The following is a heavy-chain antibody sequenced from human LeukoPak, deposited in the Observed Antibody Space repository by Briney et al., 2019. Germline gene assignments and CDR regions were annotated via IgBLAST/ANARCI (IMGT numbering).Heavy chain of an antibody. CDR3: ARLRGNYFPDY. CDR2: IYYTGST. V-gene: IGHV4-59*01. J-gene: IGHJ4*02. D-gene: IGHD4-11*01. CDR1: SGSISGYY. Sequence: PSETLSLTCTVSSGSISGYYWTWIRQPSGKGLEWIAYIYYTGSTNYNPSLESRVTISVDTSKNQFSLRLSSVTAADTAVYYCARLRGNYFPDYWGQGTLVTVSS.